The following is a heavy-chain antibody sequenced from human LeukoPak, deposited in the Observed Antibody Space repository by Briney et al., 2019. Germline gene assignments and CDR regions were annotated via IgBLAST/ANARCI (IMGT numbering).Heavy chain of an antibody. V-gene: IGHV1-18*01. J-gene: IGHJ4*02. D-gene: IGHD2-2*01. CDR1: GYTFTSYG. CDR3: ARDGCSSTSCYESDDY. Sequence: ASVKVSCKASGYTFTSYGISWVRQAPGQGLEWMGWISAYNGNTNYAQKLQGRVTMTTDTSTSTAYMELRSLRSDDTAVYYCARDGCSSTSCYESDDYWGQGTLVTVSP. CDR2: ISAYNGNT.